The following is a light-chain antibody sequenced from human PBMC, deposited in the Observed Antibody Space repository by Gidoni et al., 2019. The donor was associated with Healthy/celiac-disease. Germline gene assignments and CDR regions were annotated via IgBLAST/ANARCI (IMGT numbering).Light chain of an antibody. Sequence: DIQMTQSPSSLSASVGDRVTITCQASQDISNYLNWYQQKPGKAPKHLIYDASNLETGVPSRFSGSGSGTDFTFTISSLQPEDIATYYCQQYDNLPPRTFGQGTKVEIK. CDR1: QDISNY. CDR2: DAS. V-gene: IGKV1-33*01. CDR3: QQYDNLPPRT. J-gene: IGKJ1*01.